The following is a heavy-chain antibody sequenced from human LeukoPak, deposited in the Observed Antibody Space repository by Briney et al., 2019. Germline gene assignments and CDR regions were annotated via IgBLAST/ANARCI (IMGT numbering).Heavy chain of an antibody. Sequence: GGSLRLSCAASGFTFSSYEMNWVRQAPGKGLEWVSYISSSGSTIYYADSVKGRFTISRDNAKNSLYLQMNSLRAEDTAIYFCARQEARNYYYEGLDYWGQGNLVTVSS. CDR3: ARQEARNYYYEGLDY. J-gene: IGHJ4*02. CDR2: ISSSGSTI. V-gene: IGHV3-48*03. D-gene: IGHD3-22*01. CDR1: GFTFSSYE.